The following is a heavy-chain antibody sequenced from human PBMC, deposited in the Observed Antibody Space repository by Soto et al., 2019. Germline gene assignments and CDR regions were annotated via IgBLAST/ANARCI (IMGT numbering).Heavy chain of an antibody. D-gene: IGHD5-12*01. CDR1: GGSISSGGYY. CDR2: IYYSGST. CDR3: ARGLTLDIVATHRGTLFDY. J-gene: IGHJ4*02. V-gene: IGHV4-31*03. Sequence: SETLSLTCTVSGGSISSGGYYWSWIRQHPGKGLEWIGYIYYSGSTYYNPSLKSRVTISVDTSKNQFSLKLSSVTAADTAVYYCARGLTLDIVATHRGTLFDYWGQGTLVTVSS.